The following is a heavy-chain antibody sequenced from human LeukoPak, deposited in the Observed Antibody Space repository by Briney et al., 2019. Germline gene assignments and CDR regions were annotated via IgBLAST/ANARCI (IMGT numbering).Heavy chain of an antibody. J-gene: IGHJ5*02. CDR3: ARDLISSSGPDLNWFDP. CDR2: ISSSSSYI. V-gene: IGHV3-21*01. CDR1: GFTFSSYS. Sequence: GGSLRLSCAASGFTFSSYSMNWVRQAPGKGLEWVSSISSSSSYIYYADSVKGRFTISRDNAKNSLYLQMNSLRAEDTAVYYYARDLISSSGPDLNWFDPWGQGTLVTVSS. D-gene: IGHD6-6*01.